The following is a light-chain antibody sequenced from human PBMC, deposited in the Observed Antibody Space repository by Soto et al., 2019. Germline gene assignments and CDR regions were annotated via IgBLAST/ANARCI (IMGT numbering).Light chain of an antibody. CDR3: QQSYSTPRT. CDR1: QSISMY. CDR2: AAS. J-gene: IGKJ2*01. V-gene: IGKV1-39*01. Sequence: PSSLSASVGDRVTITCRASQSISMYLNWYQQKPGKAPNLLIYAASSLESGVPSRFSGSGSGTDFTLTISSLQPEDFATYYCQQSYSTPRTFGQGTKVDIK.